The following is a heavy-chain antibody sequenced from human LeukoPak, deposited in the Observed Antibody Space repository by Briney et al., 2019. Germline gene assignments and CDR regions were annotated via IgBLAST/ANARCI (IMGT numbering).Heavy chain of an antibody. Sequence: ASVKVSCKASGYTFSGYFIHWARQAAGQGLEWMGRINANSGGTEYAQNFQGRVTMTRDTSISTASMELSRLTSDDTAVYYCARDLSSTSNWELDYWGQGTLVTVSS. J-gene: IGHJ4*02. V-gene: IGHV1-2*06. D-gene: IGHD7-27*01. CDR1: GYTFSGYF. CDR3: ARDLSSTSNWELDY. CDR2: INANSGGT.